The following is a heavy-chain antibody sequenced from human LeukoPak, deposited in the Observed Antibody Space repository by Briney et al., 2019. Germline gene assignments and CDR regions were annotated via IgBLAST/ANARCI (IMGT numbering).Heavy chain of an antibody. V-gene: IGHV3-20*04. CDR1: GFTFDDYG. Sequence: PGGSLRLSCAASGFTFDDYGMSWVRQVPGKGLEWVSGINWNGGSTGNADSVKGRFTISRDNSKNTLYLQMNSLRAEDTAVYYCARDAIYGSGSYYYYYMDVWGKGTTVTVSS. CDR2: INWNGGST. CDR3: ARDAIYGSGSYYYYYMDV. D-gene: IGHD3-10*01. J-gene: IGHJ6*03.